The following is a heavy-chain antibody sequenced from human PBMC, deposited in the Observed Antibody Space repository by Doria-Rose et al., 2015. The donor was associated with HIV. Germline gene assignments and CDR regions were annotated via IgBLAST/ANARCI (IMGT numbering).Heavy chain of an antibody. Sequence: QESGPALVKPTETLTLTCTVSGVSLSSPGMGVSWIRQPPGKALEWLANIFSDDERSYNTSLKSRLTISRGTSNSQVVLTMTDMDPVDTATYYCARIKSSRWYHKYYFDFWGQGTLVIVSA. J-gene: IGHJ4*02. D-gene: IGHD6-13*01. V-gene: IGHV2-26*01. CDR3: ARIKSSRWYHKYYFDF. CDR2: IFSDDER. CDR1: GVSLSSPGMG.